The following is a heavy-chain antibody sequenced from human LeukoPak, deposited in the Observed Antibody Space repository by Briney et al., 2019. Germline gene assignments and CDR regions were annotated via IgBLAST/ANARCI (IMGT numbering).Heavy chain of an antibody. D-gene: IGHD6-6*01. V-gene: IGHV3-23*01. J-gene: IGHJ6*03. CDR2: ISGSGGST. CDR3: TSSSSRGIYYYYYYMDV. CDR1: GFTFSSYA. Sequence: PGGSLRLSCAASGFTFSSYAMSWVRQAPGKGLEWVSAISGSGGSTYYADSVKGRFTISRDNSKNTLYLQMNSLRAEDTAVYYCTSSSSRGIYYYYYYMDVCGKGTTVTVSS.